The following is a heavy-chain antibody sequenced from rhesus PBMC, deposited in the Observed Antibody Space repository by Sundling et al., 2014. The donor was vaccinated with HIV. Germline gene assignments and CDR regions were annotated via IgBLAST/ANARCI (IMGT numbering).Heavy chain of an antibody. CDR3: ARLLVGSFDV. D-gene: IGHD1-44*01. CDR1: GASISGAYA. Sequence: QVQLQESGPGLVKPSETLSLTCGVFGASISGAYAWTWIRQSPGKGLEWIGHLFGSIGSTYYNPSLKSRVTISTDTSQNQFSLRLTSVTAADTAVYFCARLLVGSFDVWGPGVLVTVSS. CDR2: LFGSIGST. V-gene: IGHV4-76*01. J-gene: IGHJ5-1*01.